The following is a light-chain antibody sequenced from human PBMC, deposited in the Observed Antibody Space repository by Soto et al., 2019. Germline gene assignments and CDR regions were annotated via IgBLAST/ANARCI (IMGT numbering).Light chain of an antibody. CDR2: DAS. CDR1: QSVGSNY. Sequence: EIVLTQSPGTLSLSPGDRATLSCRASQSVGSNYLAWYQQKPGQAPRLLIYDASSRGTGIPDRFSGSGSGTDFTLTISRLEPEDVAVYYCQQYTSSPFTFGPGTKVDIK. CDR3: QQYTSSPFT. V-gene: IGKV3-20*01. J-gene: IGKJ3*01.